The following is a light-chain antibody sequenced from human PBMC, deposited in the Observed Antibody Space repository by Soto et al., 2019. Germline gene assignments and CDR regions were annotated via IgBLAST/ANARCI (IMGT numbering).Light chain of an antibody. CDR3: AAWDDSLSGVV. CDR2: RNN. J-gene: IGLJ3*02. CDR1: FSNIGSNF. Sequence: QSVLTQPPSASGTPGQTVTISCSGRFSNIGSNFIYWYQQLPGTAPKLLIYRNNERPSGVPDRFSASNSGTSASLAISGLRSEDEADYPCAAWDDSLSGVVFGGGTQLTVL. V-gene: IGLV1-47*01.